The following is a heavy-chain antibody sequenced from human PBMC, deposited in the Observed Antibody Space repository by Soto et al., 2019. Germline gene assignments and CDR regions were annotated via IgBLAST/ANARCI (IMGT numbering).Heavy chain of an antibody. D-gene: IGHD1-1*01. J-gene: IGHJ4*02. V-gene: IGHV3-74*01. Sequence: EVQLVESGGGLVQPGGSLRLSCAASGFTFSNYWMHWVRLPPGKGLLWVSRINIGGSAANYAGSVEGRFTVSRDDAKNRRYLQRNSLGDDDPAVEYCVRGTNDWDGIDYWGQGAPVTVS. CDR3: VRGTNDWDGIDY. CDR1: GFTFSNYW. CDR2: INIGGSAA.